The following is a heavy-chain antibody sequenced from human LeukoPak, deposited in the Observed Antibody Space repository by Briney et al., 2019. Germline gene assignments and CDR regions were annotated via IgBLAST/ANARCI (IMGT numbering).Heavy chain of an antibody. J-gene: IGHJ5*02. V-gene: IGHV4-31*03. Sequence: PSETLSLTCTVSSGSISSGGYYWSWIRQHPGEGLEWIGYIYYSGSTYYNPSLKSRVTISVDTSKNQFSLKLSSVTAADTAVYYCAREMVGIAAAGANWFDPWGQGTLVTVSS. CDR3: AREMVGIAAAGANWFDP. CDR2: IYYSGST. D-gene: IGHD6-13*01. CDR1: SGSISSGGYY.